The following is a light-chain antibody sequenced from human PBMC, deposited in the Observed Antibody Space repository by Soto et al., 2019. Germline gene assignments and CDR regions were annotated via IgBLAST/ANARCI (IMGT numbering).Light chain of an antibody. V-gene: IGKV3-15*01. CDR1: QSVNAN. CDR3: QQDNTWLWT. Sequence: EVVMTQSPATLSVSPGERATLSCRASQSVNANLAWYQQKPGQAPMLLIQGASNRATGIPAWFSGSGFWTEFYLTISRLQSVDFAVYYCQQDNTWLWTIGEGPKVEI. CDR2: GAS. J-gene: IGKJ1*01.